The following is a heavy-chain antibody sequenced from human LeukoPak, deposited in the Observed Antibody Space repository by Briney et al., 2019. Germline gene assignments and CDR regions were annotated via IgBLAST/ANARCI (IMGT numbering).Heavy chain of an antibody. CDR2: INSDGSST. D-gene: IGHD3-22*01. V-gene: IGHV3-74*01. Sequence: GGSLRLSCAASGFTFSNSWMHWVRQAPGRGLVWVSRINSDGSSTGYADSVKDRSTISRDNAKNSLYLQMNSLRAEDTAVYYCARLASAAYDTRFPLGDFDYWGQGTLVTVSS. CDR3: ARLASAAYDTRFPLGDFDY. J-gene: IGHJ4*02. CDR1: GFTFSNSW.